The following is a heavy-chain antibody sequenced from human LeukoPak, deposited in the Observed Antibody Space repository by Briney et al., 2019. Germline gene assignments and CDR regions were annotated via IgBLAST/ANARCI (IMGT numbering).Heavy chain of an antibody. CDR1: GGTFSSYA. CDR2: IIPILGIA. CDR3: ARGAPNYYDSSGLEDFDL. V-gene: IGHV1-69*04. J-gene: IGHJ2*01. Sequence: GASVKVSCKASGGTFSSYAISWVRQAPGQGLEWMGRIIPILGIANYAQKFQGRVTITADKSTSTAYMELSSLRSEDTAVYYCARGAPNYYDSSGLEDFDLWGRGTLVTVSS. D-gene: IGHD3-22*01.